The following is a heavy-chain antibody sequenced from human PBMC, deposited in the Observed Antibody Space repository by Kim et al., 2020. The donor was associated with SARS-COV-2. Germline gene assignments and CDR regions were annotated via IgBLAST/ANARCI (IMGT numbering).Heavy chain of an antibody. Sequence: GGSLRLSCVGSGFTFSGSWMTWVRQAPGKGLEWVANINQNGSETFYLDSVKGRFTVSRDNAKNSLSLHMYSLRAEDTAVYYCVRALGGTSDCWGRGTLVTVSS. CDR1: GFTFSGSW. CDR3: VRALGGTSDC. V-gene: IGHV3-7*01. J-gene: IGHJ4*02. D-gene: IGHD1-26*01. CDR2: INQNGSET.